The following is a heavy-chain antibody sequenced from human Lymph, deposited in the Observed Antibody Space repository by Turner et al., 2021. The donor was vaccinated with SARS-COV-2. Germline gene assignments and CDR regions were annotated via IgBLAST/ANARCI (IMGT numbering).Heavy chain of an antibody. CDR2: MNPNRGNT. CDR3: ARGAQLTVWFDP. V-gene: IGHV1-8*01. CDR1: GYTFTSYD. J-gene: IGHJ5*02. D-gene: IGHD3-9*01. Sequence: QVQLVHSWAEVKKPGASVKVSCKASGYTFTSYDINWVRQATGQGLEWMGWMNPNRGNTGYAQKVQGRVTMTRNNSISTGYMELSSLRSEDTAVYYCARGAQLTVWFDPWGQGTLVTVSS.